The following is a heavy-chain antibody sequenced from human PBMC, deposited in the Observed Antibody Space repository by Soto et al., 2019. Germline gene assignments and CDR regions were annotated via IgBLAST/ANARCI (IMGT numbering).Heavy chain of an antibody. CDR1: GYRFSSYW. Sequence: GESLRISCKGSGYRFSSYWIAWVRQMPGKGLEWMGIIYPGDSDTRYSPSFQGQVTFSVDKSNNTAYLQWSSLKASDTAMYYCARQGSNGAYYYYGMDVWGQGTAVTVSS. CDR3: ARQGSNGAYYYYGMDV. J-gene: IGHJ6*02. V-gene: IGHV5-51*01. CDR2: IYPGDSDT. D-gene: IGHD2-8*01.